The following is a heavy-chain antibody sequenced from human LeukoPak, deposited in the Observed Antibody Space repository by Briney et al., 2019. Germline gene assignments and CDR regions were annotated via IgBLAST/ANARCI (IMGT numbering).Heavy chain of an antibody. J-gene: IGHJ3*02. CDR1: GGSISSSSYY. Sequence: PSETLSLTCTVSGGSISSSSYYWGWIRQPPGKGLEWIGSIYYSGSTYYNPSLKSRVTISVDTSKNQFSLKLSSVTAADTAVYYCARLTMIVVSSPAFDIWGQGTMVTVSS. V-gene: IGHV4-39*07. D-gene: IGHD3-22*01. CDR2: IYYSGST. CDR3: ARLTMIVVSSPAFDI.